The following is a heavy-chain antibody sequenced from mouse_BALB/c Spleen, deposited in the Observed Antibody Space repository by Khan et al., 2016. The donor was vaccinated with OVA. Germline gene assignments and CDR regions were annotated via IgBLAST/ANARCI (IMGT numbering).Heavy chain of an antibody. V-gene: IGHV3-2*02. CDR1: GYSITSNYA. CDR3: AGGNAYGYAMDY. CDR2: ISYSGSS. J-gene: IGHJ4*01. Sequence: EVQLQESGPGLVKPSLSLSLTRTVTGYSITSNYAWNWLRQFPGNKLDWLGYISYSGSSNYNPSLKSRISITRHTSKNQFFLQLNSVTTEDTTTYYGAGGNAYGYAMDYWDQGTSITASS. D-gene: IGHD1-1*01.